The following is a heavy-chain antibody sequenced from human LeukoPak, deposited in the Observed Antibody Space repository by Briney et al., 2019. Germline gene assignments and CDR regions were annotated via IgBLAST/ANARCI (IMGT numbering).Heavy chain of an antibody. Sequence: GGSLRLSCAASGFIFSDYYMTWIRQAPGKGLEWLSYISGSGSDTNYADSVKGRFTTSRDNARNSLYLQMNSLRAEDTAVYYCARVGSIAAAGTPDYWGQGTLVTVSS. D-gene: IGHD6-13*01. CDR1: GFIFSDYY. CDR3: ARVGSIAAAGTPDY. J-gene: IGHJ4*02. CDR2: ISGSGSDT. V-gene: IGHV3-11*06.